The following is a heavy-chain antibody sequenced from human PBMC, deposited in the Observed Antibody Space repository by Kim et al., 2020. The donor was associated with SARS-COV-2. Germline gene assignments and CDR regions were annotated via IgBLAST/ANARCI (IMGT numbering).Heavy chain of an antibody. CDR2: INPDNDNT. Sequence: ASVKVSCKASGYTFANYVIHWVRQAPGQRLEWMGWINPDNDNTLYSQSFQGRFTIIRDTSATTAYMALSSLRSEDTAVYYCARGGYSSGPLLDYWGQGTL. J-gene: IGHJ4*02. CDR3: ARGGYSSGPLLDY. V-gene: IGHV1-3*01. CDR1: GYTFANYV. D-gene: IGHD5-18*01.